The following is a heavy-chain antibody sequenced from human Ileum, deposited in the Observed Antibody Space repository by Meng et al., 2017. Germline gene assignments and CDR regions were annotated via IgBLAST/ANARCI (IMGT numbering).Heavy chain of an antibody. CDR3: ATWRYDH. J-gene: IGHJ4*02. Sequence: SETLSLTCAISGDSVSSNTAAWNWIRQSPSRGLEWLGRTYYRSTWSHDYAESVRSRLTINADTSKNQFSLQLTSVTPEDTAVYYCATWRYDHWGQGTLVTVSS. V-gene: IGHV6-1*01. CDR2: TYYRSTWSH. CDR1: GDSVSSNTAA.